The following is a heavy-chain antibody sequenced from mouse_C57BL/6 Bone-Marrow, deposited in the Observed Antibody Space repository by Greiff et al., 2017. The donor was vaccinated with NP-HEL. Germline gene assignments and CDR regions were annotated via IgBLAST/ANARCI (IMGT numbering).Heavy chain of an antibody. CDR3: ARKNYGSKAWFAY. J-gene: IGHJ3*01. V-gene: IGHV2-2*01. D-gene: IGHD1-1*01. Sequence: VMLVESGPGLVQPSQSLSITCTVSGFSLTSYGVHWVRQSPGKGLEWLGVIWSGGSTDYNAAFISRLSISKDNSKSQVFSKMNSLQADDTAIYYCARKNYGSKAWFAYWGQGTLVTVSA. CDR2: IWSGGST. CDR1: GFSLTSYG.